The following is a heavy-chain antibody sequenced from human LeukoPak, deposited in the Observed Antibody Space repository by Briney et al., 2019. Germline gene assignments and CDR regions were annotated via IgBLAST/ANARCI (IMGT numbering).Heavy chain of an antibody. CDR1: GFTFSSYG. J-gene: IGHJ3*02. D-gene: IGHD2-8*01. V-gene: IGHV3-30*03. CDR3: AREGVASLMRVYPLDI. Sequence: PGGSLRLSCAASGFTFSSYGMHWVRQAPGKGLEWVAVISYDGSNKYYADSVKGRFTISRDNSKNTLYLQMNSLRAEDTAVYYCAREGVASLMRVYPLDIWGQGTMVTVSS. CDR2: ISYDGSNK.